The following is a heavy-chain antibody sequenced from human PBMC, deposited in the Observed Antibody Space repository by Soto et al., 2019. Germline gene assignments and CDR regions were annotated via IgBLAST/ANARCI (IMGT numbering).Heavy chain of an antibody. CDR1: GFTFSSYG. J-gene: IGHJ5*02. D-gene: IGHD3-10*01. Sequence: PGGSLRLSCAASGFTFSSYGMHWVRQAPGKGLEWVAVISYDGSNKYYADSVKGRFTISRDNSKNTLYLQMNSLRAEDTAVYYCAKDRLVRGVINWLDPWGQGTLVTVSS. CDR3: AKDRLVRGVINWLDP. CDR2: ISYDGSNK. V-gene: IGHV3-30*18.